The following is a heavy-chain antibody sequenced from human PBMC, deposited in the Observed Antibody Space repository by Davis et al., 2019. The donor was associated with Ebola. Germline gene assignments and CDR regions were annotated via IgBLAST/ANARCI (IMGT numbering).Heavy chain of an antibody. Sequence: MPSETLSLTCTVSGGSIGSSSYYWGWIRQPPGKGLEWIGSIYYSGSTYYNPSLKSRVTISVDTSKNQFSLKLSSVTAADTAVYYCARRSLGYYYGMDVWGQGTTVTVSS. CDR3: ARRSLGYYYGMDV. V-gene: IGHV4-39*01. CDR2: IYYSGST. J-gene: IGHJ6*02. D-gene: IGHD7-27*01. CDR1: GGSIGSSSYY.